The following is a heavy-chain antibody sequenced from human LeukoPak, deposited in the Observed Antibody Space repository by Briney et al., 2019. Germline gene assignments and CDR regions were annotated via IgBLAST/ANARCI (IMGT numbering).Heavy chain of an antibody. V-gene: IGHV4-38-2*01. D-gene: IGHD3-16*01. Sequence: SETLSLTCAVSGYSISSGYYWGWIRQPPGKGLEWIGSMYHSGTTNYNPSLKSRLTISIDTSKNQLSLKLSSVTAADTAVYYCVRVNWVYDYWGQGTLVTVSS. CDR1: GYSISSGYY. CDR2: MYHSGTT. CDR3: VRVNWVYDY. J-gene: IGHJ4*02.